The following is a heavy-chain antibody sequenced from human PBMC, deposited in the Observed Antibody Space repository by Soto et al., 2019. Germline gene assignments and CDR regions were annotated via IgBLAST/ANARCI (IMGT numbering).Heavy chain of an antibody. CDR2: ISSDGNHQ. Sequence: GGSLRLSCATSGFMFNDHAMYWVRQAPGQGLEWVAMISSDGNHQFYVDNVRGRFTVSRDNSKNTLNLQMNSLRPEDTAVYYCSRGTYYPQSSGLHADYWGPGTVVTVSS. J-gene: IGHJ4*02. CDR1: GFMFNDHA. CDR3: SRGTYYPQSSGLHADY. V-gene: IGHV3-30*03. D-gene: IGHD3-22*01.